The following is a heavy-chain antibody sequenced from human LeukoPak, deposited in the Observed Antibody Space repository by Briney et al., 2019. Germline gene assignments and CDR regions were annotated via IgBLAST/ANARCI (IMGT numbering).Heavy chain of an antibody. J-gene: IGHJ4*02. CDR1: GFTFSSYG. CDR3: AKDRTLYGDYFDY. V-gene: IGHV3-30*18. CDR2: ISYDGSNK. Sequence: GRSLRLSCAASGFTFSSYGMHWVRQAPGKGLEWVAVISYDGSNKYYADSVKGRFTISRDNSKNTLYLQMNSPRAEDTAVYYCAKDRTLYGDYFDYWGQGTLVTVSS. D-gene: IGHD4-17*01.